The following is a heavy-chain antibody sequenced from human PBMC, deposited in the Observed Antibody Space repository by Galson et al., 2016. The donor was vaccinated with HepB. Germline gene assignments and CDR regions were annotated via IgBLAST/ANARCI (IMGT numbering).Heavy chain of an antibody. D-gene: IGHD6-19*01. Sequence: SLRLSCAASGFTYSSFWMHWVRQVPGKGLVWVSRINIDGSTTDYADSVKGRFTISRDNAKNTLYLQMNSLRAEDTALYYCARDIGGYGSCWGQGTLVIVSS. CDR3: ARDIGGYGSC. J-gene: IGHJ4*02. CDR2: INIDGSTT. CDR1: GFTYSSFW. V-gene: IGHV3-74*01.